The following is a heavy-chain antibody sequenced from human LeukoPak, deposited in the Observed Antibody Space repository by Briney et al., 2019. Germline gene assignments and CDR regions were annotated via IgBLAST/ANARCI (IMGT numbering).Heavy chain of an antibody. J-gene: IGHJ6*02. CDR3: ARGLGIWFGHYGMDV. CDR2: SNHSGST. CDR1: GGSFSGYY. V-gene: IGHV4-34*01. D-gene: IGHD3-10*01. Sequence: KPSAPLSLPGAFCGGSFSGYYWSWSRQPPGKGQEWIGESNHSGSTNYTPSLKSRVTISVDTSKNQFSLKLSSVTAADTAVYYCARGLGIWFGHYGMDVWGQGTTVTVSS.